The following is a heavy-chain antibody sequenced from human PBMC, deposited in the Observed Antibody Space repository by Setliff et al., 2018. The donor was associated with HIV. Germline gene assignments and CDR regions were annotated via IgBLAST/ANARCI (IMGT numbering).Heavy chain of an antibody. CDR1: DGSISSHY. CDR3: ARDSWFDY. J-gene: IGHJ4*02. CDR2: SFYSGST. Sequence: PSETLSLTCTVSDGSISSHYWSWIRQPPGKGLEWIGYSFYSGSTNYNPSLKSRVTISVDASKNQFSLKLNSVTAADAAVYYCARDSWFDYWGQGTLVTVSS. V-gene: IGHV4-59*11.